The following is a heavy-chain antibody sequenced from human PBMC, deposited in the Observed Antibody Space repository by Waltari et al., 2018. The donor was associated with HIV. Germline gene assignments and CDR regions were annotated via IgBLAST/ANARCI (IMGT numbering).Heavy chain of an antibody. V-gene: IGHV4-31*03. D-gene: IGHD3-22*01. Sequence: QVQLQESGPGLVKPSQTLSLTCFVSGGSISRGGYFWTWIRQHPGKGLEWIGYISYSGSAYYNPSLKSRVAISVDTSKSQFSLKLSSVTAADTAVYYCAREDSYDSSGYFDYWGQGTLVTVSS. CDR2: ISYSGSA. CDR3: AREDSYDSSGYFDY. J-gene: IGHJ4*02. CDR1: GGSISRGGYF.